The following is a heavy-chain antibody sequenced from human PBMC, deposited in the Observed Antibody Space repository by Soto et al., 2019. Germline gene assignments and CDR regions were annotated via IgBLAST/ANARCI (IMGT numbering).Heavy chain of an antibody. D-gene: IGHD6-13*01. CDR3: ARVGQQLVIDY. V-gene: IGHV3-33*01. Sequence: QVQLVESGGGVVQPGRSLRLSCAASGFTFSSYGMHWVRQAPGKGLEWVAVIWYDGSIKYYADSVKGRFTISRDNSKNTLYLQMNSLRAEDTAVYYCARVGQQLVIDYWGQGTLVTVSS. J-gene: IGHJ4*02. CDR1: GFTFSSYG. CDR2: IWYDGSIK.